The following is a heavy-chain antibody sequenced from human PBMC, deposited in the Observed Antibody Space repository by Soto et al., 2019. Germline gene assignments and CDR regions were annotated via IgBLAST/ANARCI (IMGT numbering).Heavy chain of an antibody. CDR3: AKDMGSGYCSGGRCYPPYYNYDNMDV. D-gene: IGHD2-15*01. CDR2: ISWNSGRL. CDR1: GFTFDDYA. Sequence: EVQVVESGGGLVQPGRSLRLSCAASGFTFDDYAMHWVRQAPGKGLEWVSGISWNSGRLGYADSVKGRFTISRDNAKNSLYLQMNSLRTEDTALYYCAKDMGSGYCSGGRCYPPYYNYDNMDVWGTGTTVTVSS. J-gene: IGHJ6*03. V-gene: IGHV3-9*01.